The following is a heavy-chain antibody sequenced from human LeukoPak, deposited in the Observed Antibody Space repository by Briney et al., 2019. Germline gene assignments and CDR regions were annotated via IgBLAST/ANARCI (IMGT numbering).Heavy chain of an antibody. Sequence: GGSLRLSCAASGFTVSSDYMSWVRQAPGRGLEYVSAISENGGDTYHANSVKGRFTISRDNSKNTLYLQMGSLRAEDMAVYYCARVEGHGYFDYWSQGTLVTVSS. CDR1: GFTVSSDY. J-gene: IGHJ4*02. V-gene: IGHV3-64*01. CDR3: ARVEGHGYFDY. CDR2: ISENGGDT. D-gene: IGHD3-3*01.